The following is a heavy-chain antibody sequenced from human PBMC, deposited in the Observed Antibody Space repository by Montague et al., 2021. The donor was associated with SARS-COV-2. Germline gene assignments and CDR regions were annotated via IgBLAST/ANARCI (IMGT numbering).Heavy chain of an antibody. J-gene: IGHJ3*02. CDR1: GGSITGYY. Sequence: SETLSLICTVSGGSITGYYWSWLRRSPGKGLEWIAYIYDGGAVNYNPSLGSRVTISTDTSKNQLSLKANSVTAADTAVYYCVRDHPYGGPRGAYDIWGQGTVVTVSS. CDR2: IYDGGAV. CDR3: VRDHPYGGPRGAYDI. D-gene: IGHD4-23*01. V-gene: IGHV4-59*01.